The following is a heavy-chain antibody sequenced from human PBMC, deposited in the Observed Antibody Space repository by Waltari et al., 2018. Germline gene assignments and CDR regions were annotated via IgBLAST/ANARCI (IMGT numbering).Heavy chain of an antibody. J-gene: IGHJ4*02. V-gene: IGHV3-23*01. Sequence: EVQLLGSGGGLLQPGGSLRLSCAASGFTFSSRPMSWVRQAPGKGLEWVSSISNSGSNTYYADSVKGRFTISRDNSKNTLHLQMNSLRVEDTALYFCASGYYYFDYWGQGILVSVSS. CDR1: GFTFSSRP. D-gene: IGHD3-3*01. CDR3: ASGYYYFDY. CDR2: ISNSGSNT.